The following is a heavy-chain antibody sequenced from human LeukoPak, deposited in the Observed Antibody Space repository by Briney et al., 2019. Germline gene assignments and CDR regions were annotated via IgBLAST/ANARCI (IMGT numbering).Heavy chain of an antibody. D-gene: IGHD2-2*01. CDR2: ISSSSSYI. CDR1: GFTFSSYS. CDR3: ARIRTYCSSTSCSYYYYYYMDV. V-gene: IGHV3-21*01. Sequence: GGSLRLSCAASGFTFSSYSMNWVRQAPGKGLEWVSSISSSSSYIYYADSVKGRFTISRDNAKNSLYLQMNSLRAEDTAVYYCARIRTYCSSTSCSYYYYYYMDVWGKGTTVTVSS. J-gene: IGHJ6*03.